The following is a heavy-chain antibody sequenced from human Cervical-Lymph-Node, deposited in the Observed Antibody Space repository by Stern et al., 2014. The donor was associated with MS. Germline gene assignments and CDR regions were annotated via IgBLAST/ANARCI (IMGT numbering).Heavy chain of an antibody. J-gene: IGHJ3*02. CDR3: ARDLLVRKSAFDI. CDR2: ISAYNGNT. V-gene: IGHV1-18*01. D-gene: IGHD2-21*01. CDR1: GYTFTSYG. Sequence: QVQLVESGAEVKKPGASVKVSCKASGYTFTSYGISWVRQAPGQGLEWMGWISAYNGNTNYAQKLQGRVTMTTDTSTSTAYMKLRSVGSEDTAVYSCARDLLVRKSAFDIWGQGTMVTVSS.